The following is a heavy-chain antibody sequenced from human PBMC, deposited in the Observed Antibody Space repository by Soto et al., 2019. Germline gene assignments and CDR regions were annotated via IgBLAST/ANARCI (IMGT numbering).Heavy chain of an antibody. V-gene: IGHV3-48*03. D-gene: IGHD4-17*01. J-gene: IGHJ6*02. CDR1: GFTFSSYE. CDR3: ARDPSLEGLHYYYYGMDV. Sequence: PGGSLRLSCAASGFTFSSYEMNWVRQAPGKGLEWVSYISSSGSTIYYADSVKGRFTISRDNAKNSLYLQMNSLRAEDTAVYHCARDPSLEGLHYYYYGMDVWGQGTKVTVSS. CDR2: ISSSGSTI.